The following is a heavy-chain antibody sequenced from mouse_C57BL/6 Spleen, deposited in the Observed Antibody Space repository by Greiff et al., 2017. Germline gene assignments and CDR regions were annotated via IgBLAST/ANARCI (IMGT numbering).Heavy chain of an antibody. V-gene: IGHV1-42*01. D-gene: IGHD1-1*01. J-gene: IGHJ4*01. CDR3: AWAYYYGSIYYAMDY. CDR2: INPSTGGT. Sequence: EVQLQQSGPELVKPGASVKISCKASGYSFTGYYMNWVKQSPEKSLEWIGEINPSTGGTTYNQKFKAKATLTVDKSSSTAYMQLKSLTSEDSAVYYCAWAYYYGSIYYAMDYWGQGTSVTVSS. CDR1: GYSFTGYY.